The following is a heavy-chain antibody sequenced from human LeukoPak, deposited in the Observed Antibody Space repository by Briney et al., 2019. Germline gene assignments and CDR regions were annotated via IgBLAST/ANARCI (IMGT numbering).Heavy chain of an antibody. J-gene: IGHJ4*02. CDR2: INWNGGST. CDR1: GFTFDDYG. CDR3: VKDDYGDYVFDH. D-gene: IGHD4-17*01. V-gene: IGHV3-20*04. Sequence: PGGSLRLSCAASGFTFDDYGMSWVRQAPGKGLEWVSGINWNGGSTYYADSVKGRFTISRDNSKKTLYLQMNSLRAEDTAVYYCVKDDYGDYVFDHWGQGTLVTVSS.